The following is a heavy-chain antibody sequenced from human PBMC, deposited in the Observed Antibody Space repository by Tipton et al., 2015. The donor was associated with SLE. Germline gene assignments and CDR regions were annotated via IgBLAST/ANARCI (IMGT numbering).Heavy chain of an antibody. V-gene: IGHV3-74*01. CDR1: GFTFSSYW. J-gene: IGHJ4*02. CDR3: ARVLRGGLRYFDS. D-gene: IGHD4-17*01. CDR2: IENDGSST. Sequence: SLRLSCVASGFTFSSYWIHWVRQAPGKGLVWVSRIENDGSSTRYADSVKGRLTISRDNAMNTVYLQMNSLRVEDTAVYYCARVLRGGLRYFDSWGQGTLVTVSS.